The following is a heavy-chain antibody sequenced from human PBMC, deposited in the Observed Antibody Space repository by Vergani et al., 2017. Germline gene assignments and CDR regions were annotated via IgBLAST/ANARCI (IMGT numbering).Heavy chain of an antibody. V-gene: IGHV5-51*01. CDR2: IFPGDSEN. Sequence: EVLLVQSGADVKKSGESLKISCKASGYSFSNYWIGWVRQMPGKGLEWIGIIFPGDSENKYNPSFQGQVINSADTSISTAYLQWSSLKASDTAIYYCARHLLGWEIHDAFAFWGQGTMVTVSS. J-gene: IGHJ3*01. CDR1: GYSFSNYW. D-gene: IGHD4-23*01. CDR3: ARHLLGWEIHDAFAF.